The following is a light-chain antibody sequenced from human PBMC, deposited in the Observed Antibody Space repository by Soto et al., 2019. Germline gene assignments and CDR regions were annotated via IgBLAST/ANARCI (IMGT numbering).Light chain of an antibody. CDR3: QQYFEWPPMT. J-gene: IGKJ1*01. V-gene: IGKV3-15*01. CDR1: ETVATN. CDR2: GAS. Sequence: EVVMTQSPATLSVSPGXRATLSCRASETVATNLAWYQQKPGQAPRLLISGASTRAAGISDRFRGSGSGTEFTLTISSLRSEDSAIYYCQQYFEWPPMTFGQGTKADIK.